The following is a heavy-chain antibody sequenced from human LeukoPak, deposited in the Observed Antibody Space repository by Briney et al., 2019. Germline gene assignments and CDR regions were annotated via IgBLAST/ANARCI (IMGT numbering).Heavy chain of an antibody. D-gene: IGHD6-19*01. CDR3: ASTYSSGWYPDY. CDR2: INPSGGST. J-gene: IGHJ4*02. V-gene: IGHV1-46*01. CDR1: GYTFTSYY. Sequence: ASVKVSCKASGYTFTSYYMHWVRQAPGQGLEWMGIINPSGGSTSYAQKFQGRVTMTRDTSTSTVYMELSSLRSEDTAVYYCASTYSSGWYPDYWGQGTLVTVSS.